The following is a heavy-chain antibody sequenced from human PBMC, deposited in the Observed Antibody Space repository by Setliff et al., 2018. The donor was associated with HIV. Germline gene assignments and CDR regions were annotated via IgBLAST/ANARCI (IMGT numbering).Heavy chain of an antibody. J-gene: IGHJ3*01. CDR1: GGSFSSYA. V-gene: IGHV1-69*04. CDR3: ARDNVDSDSRTYLHH. CDR2: ILPIFNKV. Sequence: SVKVSCKASGGSFSSYALHWVRQAPGQGLEWMGNILPIFNKVNYAQKFRGRVTITADKSTSTAYMELSSLTSDDAAVYFCARDNVDSDSRTYLHHWGQGTMVTVSS. D-gene: IGHD3-22*01.